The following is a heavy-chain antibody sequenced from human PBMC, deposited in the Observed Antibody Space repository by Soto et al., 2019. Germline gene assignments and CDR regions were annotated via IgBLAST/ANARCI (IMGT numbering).Heavy chain of an antibody. CDR2: ISGSGGST. V-gene: IGHV3-23*01. J-gene: IGHJ4*02. D-gene: IGHD6-13*01. CDR3: ANGVPPSDKYSSSWYYFDY. Sequence: EVQLLESGGGLVQPGGSLRLSCAASGFTFSSYAMSWVRQAPGKGLEWVSAISGSGGSTYYADSVKGRFTISRDNSKNTLYLQMNRLRAEDRAVYYCANGVPPSDKYSSSWYYFDYWGQGTLVTVSS. CDR1: GFTFSSYA.